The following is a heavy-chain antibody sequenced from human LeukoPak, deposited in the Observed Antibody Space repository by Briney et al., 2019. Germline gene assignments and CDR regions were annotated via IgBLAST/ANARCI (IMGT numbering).Heavy chain of an antibody. CDR2: ISHSGSP. J-gene: IGHJ4*02. CDR3: ARDSIAGYSLSW. Sequence: SGTLSLTCGVSGGFIINGKWWSWVRQPPGKGLEWIGEISHSGSPNYNPSLKGRLTISVDTAKNQFSLKLSSVTAADTAVYYCARDSIAGYSLSWWGQGTLVTVSS. V-gene: IGHV4-4*02. D-gene: IGHD3-9*01. CDR1: GGFIINGKW.